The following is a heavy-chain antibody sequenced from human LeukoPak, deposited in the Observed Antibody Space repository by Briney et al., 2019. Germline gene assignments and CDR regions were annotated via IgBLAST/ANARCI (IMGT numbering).Heavy chain of an antibody. CDR1: GFTFSNYA. Sequence: GGSLRLSCAASGFTFSNYAMNWVRQASGKGLEWVGLIDRPAKSYATAYGASVGGRFTISRDDSENTAYLQMDSLKTEDTALYYCTRDRGTYNWLDPWGQGTLVTVSS. D-gene: IGHD1-26*01. CDR3: TRDRGTYNWLDP. V-gene: IGHV3-73*01. CDR2: IDRPAKSYAT. J-gene: IGHJ5*02.